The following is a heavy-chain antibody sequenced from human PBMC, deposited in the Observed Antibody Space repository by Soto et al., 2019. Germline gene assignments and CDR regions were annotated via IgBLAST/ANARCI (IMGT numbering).Heavy chain of an antibody. CDR1: GSTFSSYG. Sequence: GGSLRLSCAASGSTFSSYGMHWVRQAPGKGLEWVAVIWYDGSNKYYADSVKGRFTISRDNSKNTLYLQMNSLRAEDTAVYYCARDGDYDAFDIWGQGTMVTVS. V-gene: IGHV3-33*01. CDR2: IWYDGSNK. D-gene: IGHD4-17*01. J-gene: IGHJ3*02. CDR3: ARDGDYDAFDI.